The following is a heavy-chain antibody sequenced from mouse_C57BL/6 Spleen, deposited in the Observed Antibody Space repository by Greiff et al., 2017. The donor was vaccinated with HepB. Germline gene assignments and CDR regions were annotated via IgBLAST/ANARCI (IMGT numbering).Heavy chain of an antibody. CDR3: TVWLTGTSNFDV. Sequence: QVQLQQSGPELVKPGASVKLSCKASGYTFTSYDINWVKQRPGQGLEWIGWIYPRGGSTKYNEKFKGKATLTVDTSSSTAYMELHSLTSEDSAVYFCTVWLTGTSNFDVWGQGTTVTVSS. CDR2: IYPRGGST. CDR1: GYTFTSYD. J-gene: IGHJ1*01. D-gene: IGHD4-1*01. V-gene: IGHV1-85*01.